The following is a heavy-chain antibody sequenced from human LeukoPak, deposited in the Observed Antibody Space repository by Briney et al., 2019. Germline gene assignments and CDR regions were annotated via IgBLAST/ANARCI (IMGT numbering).Heavy chain of an antibody. Sequence: PGGSLRLSCAASGFTFSSYSMNWVRQAPGKGLEWVSSISSSSSYIYYADSVKGRFTISRDNAKNSLYLQMNSLRAEDTAVYYCARFGLWTTVVTGDGAFDIWGQGTMVTVSS. CDR2: ISSSSSYI. CDR3: ARFGLWTTVVTGDGAFDI. V-gene: IGHV3-21*01. CDR1: GFTFSSYS. D-gene: IGHD4-23*01. J-gene: IGHJ3*02.